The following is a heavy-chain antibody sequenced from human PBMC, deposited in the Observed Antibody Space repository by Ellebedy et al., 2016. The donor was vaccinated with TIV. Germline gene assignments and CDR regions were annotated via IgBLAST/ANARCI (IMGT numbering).Heavy chain of an antibody. Sequence: GGSLRLXXVASGFDFTTYSLNWVRQVPGKGLVWVSRIDSDGSDTIYADSVKGRFTISRDNVKESLYLQLRNLRAEDTAVYYCTREADCGTDCSSPRDSDYWGQGTLVTVSS. V-gene: IGHV3-74*01. CDR3: TREADCGTDCSSPRDSDY. CDR1: GFDFTTYS. J-gene: IGHJ4*02. D-gene: IGHD2-21*01. CDR2: IDSDGSDT.